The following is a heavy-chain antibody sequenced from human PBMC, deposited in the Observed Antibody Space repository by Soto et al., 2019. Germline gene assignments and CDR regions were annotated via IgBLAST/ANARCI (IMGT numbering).Heavy chain of an antibody. Sequence: ASGKVSWTASGYTCTSYGISWVRQAAGQGLEWMGWISAYNGNTNYAQKLQGRVTMTTDTSTSTAYMELRSLRSDDTAVYYCARDWPLLLLGYFDYWGQGTLVTVSS. J-gene: IGHJ4*02. CDR1: GYTCTSYG. CDR2: ISAYNGNT. V-gene: IGHV1-18*04. D-gene: IGHD2-15*01. CDR3: ARDWPLLLLGYFDY.